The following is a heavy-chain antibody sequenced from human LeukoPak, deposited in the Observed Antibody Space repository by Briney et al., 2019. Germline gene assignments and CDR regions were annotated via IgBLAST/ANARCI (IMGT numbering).Heavy chain of an antibody. CDR2: INPNSGGT. D-gene: IGHD3-10*01. CDR3: AMSFMVRGVIMFDY. V-gene: IGHV1-2*02. J-gene: IGHJ4*02. Sequence: ASVKVSCKASGYTFTGYYMHWVRQAPGQGLEWMGWINPNSGGTNYAQKFQGRVTMTRDTSISTAYMELSRLRSDDTAVYYCAMSFMVRGVIMFDYWGQGTLVTVSS. CDR1: GYTFTGYY.